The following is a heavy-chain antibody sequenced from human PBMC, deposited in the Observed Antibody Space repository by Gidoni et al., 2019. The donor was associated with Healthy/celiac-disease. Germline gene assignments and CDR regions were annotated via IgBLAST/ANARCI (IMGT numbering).Heavy chain of an antibody. CDR1: GGTFSSYA. D-gene: IGHD2-15*01. Sequence: QVQLVQSGAEVKKPGSSVKVSCKASGGTFSSYAISWVRQAPGQGLEWMGGIIPIFGTANYAQKFQGRVTITADESTSTAYMELSSLRSEDTAVYYCASPNSDTNCSGGSCPSIEYYYGMDVWGQGTTVTVSS. CDR2: IIPIFGTA. J-gene: IGHJ6*02. CDR3: ASPNSDTNCSGGSCPSIEYYYGMDV. V-gene: IGHV1-69*01.